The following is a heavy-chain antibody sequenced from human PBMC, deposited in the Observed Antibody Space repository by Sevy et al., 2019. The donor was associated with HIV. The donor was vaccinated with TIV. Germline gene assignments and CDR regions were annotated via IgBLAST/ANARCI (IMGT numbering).Heavy chain of an antibody. CDR3: AKVIGEGSYYDSSGYYHGGYFDY. V-gene: IGHV3-23*01. CDR1: GFTFSSYA. J-gene: IGHJ4*02. Sequence: GGSLRLSCAASGFTFSSYAMSWVRQAPGKGLEWVSAISGSGGSTYYADSVKGRFTISRDNSKNTLYLQMNSLRAEDTAVYYCAKVIGEGSYYDSSGYYHGGYFDYWGQGTLVTVSS. D-gene: IGHD3-22*01. CDR2: ISGSGGST.